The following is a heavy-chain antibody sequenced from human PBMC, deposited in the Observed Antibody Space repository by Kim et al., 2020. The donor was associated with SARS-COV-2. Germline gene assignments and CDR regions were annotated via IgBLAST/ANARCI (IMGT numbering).Heavy chain of an antibody. D-gene: IGHD6-13*01. CDR1: GYTFTSYD. CDR2: MNPNSGNT. CDR3: ARDVISVTAAGTDY. J-gene: IGHJ4*02. V-gene: IGHV1-8*01. Sequence: ASVKVSCKASGYTFTSYDINWVRQATGQGLEWMGWMNPNSGNTGYAQKFQGRVTMTRNTSISTAYMELSSLRSEDTAVYYCARDVISVTAAGTDYCGQGTLVTVSS.